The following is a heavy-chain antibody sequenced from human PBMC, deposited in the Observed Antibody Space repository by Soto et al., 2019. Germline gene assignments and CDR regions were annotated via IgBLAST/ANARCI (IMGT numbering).Heavy chain of an antibody. CDR1: GGSISSYY. J-gene: IGHJ5*02. CDR2: IYYSGST. CDR3: ARVKGGMNAAKGSHWFDP. Sequence: SETLSLTCTVSGGSISSYYWSWIRQPPGKGLEWIGYIYYSGSTNYNPSLKSRVTISVDTSKNQFSLKLSSVTAADTAVYYCARVKGGMNAAKGSHWFDPWGQGTLVTVSS. D-gene: IGHD2-15*01. V-gene: IGHV4-59*01.